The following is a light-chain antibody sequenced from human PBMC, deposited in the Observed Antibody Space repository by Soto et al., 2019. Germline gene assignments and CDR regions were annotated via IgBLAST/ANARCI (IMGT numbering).Light chain of an antibody. Sequence: VVTQEPSFSVSPGGTVTLTCGLSSGSVSTSYYPSWYQQTPGQAPRTLIYSTSTRSSGVPDRFSGSILGNKAALTITGAQADDESDYYCVLYMGSGISVFGGGTKVTVL. J-gene: IGLJ3*02. CDR3: VLYMGSGISV. CDR1: SGSVSTSYY. CDR2: STS. V-gene: IGLV8-61*01.